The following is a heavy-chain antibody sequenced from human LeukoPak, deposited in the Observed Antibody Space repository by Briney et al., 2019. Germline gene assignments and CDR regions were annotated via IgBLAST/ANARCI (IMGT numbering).Heavy chain of an antibody. CDR2: IYPDDSES. V-gene: IGHV5-51*01. CDR1: GYSFTTYW. J-gene: IGHJ5*02. CDR3: ARLEDDYVWGSYRYPILNWFDP. D-gene: IGHD3-16*02. Sequence: GESLKISCQGSGYSFTTYWIGWVRQMPGKGLEWMGIIYPDDSESRYSPSFQGQVTISVDKSISTAYLQWSSLKASDTAMYYCARLEDDYVWGSYRYPILNWFDPWGQGTLVTVSS.